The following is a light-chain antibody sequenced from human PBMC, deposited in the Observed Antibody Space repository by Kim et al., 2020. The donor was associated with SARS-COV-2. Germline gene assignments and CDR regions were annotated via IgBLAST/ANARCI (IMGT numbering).Light chain of an antibody. V-gene: IGLV3-27*01. CDR1: VLANKF. CDR2: KDS. CDR3: YSAAGSNLGV. Sequence: VLPGQTATITSYGDVLANKFARWFQQKPRQPQMLVIYKDSGRPSVIADRFSGSSSGTTVTLTIGGAEVEDEDDYYCYSAAGSNLGVFGGGTQLTVL. J-gene: IGLJ3*02.